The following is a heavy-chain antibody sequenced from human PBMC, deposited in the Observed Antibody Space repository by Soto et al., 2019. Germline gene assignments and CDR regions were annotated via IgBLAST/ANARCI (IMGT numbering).Heavy chain of an antibody. V-gene: IGHV4-34*01. D-gene: IGHD6-19*01. CDR1: AGSFSHYY. CDR2: IKHGGSS. CDR3: ARGGSSDWQVALDI. J-gene: IGHJ3*02. Sequence: QVQQQPWGAGLLKPSETLSLTCTVYAGSFSHYYWNWIRQSPGKGLEWIGKIKHGGSSSYNPSLRSRVSISVDMSKNQFYLTLSSVTAADTPVYYCARGGSSDWQVALDIWGQGTMVPVSS.